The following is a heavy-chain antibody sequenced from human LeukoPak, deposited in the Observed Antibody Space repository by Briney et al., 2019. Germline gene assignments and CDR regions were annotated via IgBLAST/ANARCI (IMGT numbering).Heavy chain of an antibody. CDR3: AREDYYDSSGYSNFDY. D-gene: IGHD3-22*01. CDR1: GGSFSGYY. J-gene: IGHJ4*02. CDR2: INHSGST. V-gene: IGHV4-34*01. Sequence: PSETLSLTCAVYGGSFSGYYWSWIRQPPGKGLEWIGEINHSGSTNYNPSLKSRVIISVDTSKNQFSLKLSSVTAADTAVYYCAREDYYDSSGYSNFDYWGQGTLVTVSS.